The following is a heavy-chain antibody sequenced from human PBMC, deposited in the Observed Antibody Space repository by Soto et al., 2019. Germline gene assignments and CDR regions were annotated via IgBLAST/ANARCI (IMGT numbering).Heavy chain of an antibody. V-gene: IGHV3-23*01. CDR2: ISGSGGST. CDR1: GFTFSSYA. Sequence: PGGSLRLSCAASGFTFSSYAMSWVRQAPGKGLEWVSAISGSGGSTYYADSVKGRFTISRDNSKNTLYLQMNSLRAEDTAVHYCANIPRMTTVVSYYYYGMDVWGQGTTGTVSS. J-gene: IGHJ6*02. CDR3: ANIPRMTTVVSYYYYGMDV. D-gene: IGHD4-17*01.